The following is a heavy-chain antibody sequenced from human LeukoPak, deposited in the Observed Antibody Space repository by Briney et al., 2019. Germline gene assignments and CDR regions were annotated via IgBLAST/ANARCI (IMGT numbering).Heavy chain of an antibody. CDR3: ARGVGDFDWLFEGPDY. Sequence: ETLSLTCTVSGYSISSGYYWGWIRQPPGKGLEWVSSISSSSSYIYYADSVKGRFTISRDNAKNSLYLQMNSLRAEDTAVYYCARGVGDFDWLFEGPDYWGQGTLVTVSS. D-gene: IGHD3-9*01. J-gene: IGHJ4*02. CDR2: ISSSSSYI. V-gene: IGHV3-21*01. CDR1: GYSISSGYY.